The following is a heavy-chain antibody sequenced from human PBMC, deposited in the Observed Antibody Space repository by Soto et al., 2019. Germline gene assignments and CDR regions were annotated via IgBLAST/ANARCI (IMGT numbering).Heavy chain of an antibody. CDR1: GYTFTSYY. CDR3: ARDYGYYAGWYFDL. D-gene: IGHD4-17*01. Sequence: QVQLVQSGAEVKKPGASVKVSCKGSGYTFTSYYMHWVRQAPGQGLEWMGIIKPSGGSTSYAQKFQGRFTMTRHTSTSTVYMELSSLRSEDTAVYYCARDYGYYAGWYFDLWGRGTVVTVSS. CDR2: IKPSGGST. J-gene: IGHJ2*01. V-gene: IGHV1-46*03.